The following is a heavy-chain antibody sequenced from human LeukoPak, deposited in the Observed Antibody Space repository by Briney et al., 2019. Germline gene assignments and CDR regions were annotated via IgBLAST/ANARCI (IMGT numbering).Heavy chain of an antibody. Sequence: PSETLSLTCTVSGGSISSGDYYWSWIRQPPGKGLEWIGYIYYSGSTYYNPSLKSRVTISVDTSKNQFSLKLSSVAAADTAVYYCARGRGCSGGSCPDAFDIWGQGTMVTVPS. CDR2: IYYSGST. CDR1: GGSISSGDYY. D-gene: IGHD2-15*01. V-gene: IGHV4-30-4*01. CDR3: ARGRGCSGGSCPDAFDI. J-gene: IGHJ3*02.